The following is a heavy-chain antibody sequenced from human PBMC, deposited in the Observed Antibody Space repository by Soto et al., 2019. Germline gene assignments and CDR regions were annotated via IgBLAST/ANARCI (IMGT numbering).Heavy chain of an antibody. CDR3: ARDLNDYDSSGYSHRFDY. V-gene: IGHV1-46*01. Sequence: ASVKLSCKASGYTFTSKYMHWVRQDPGQGLEWMGIINPSGGSTSYAQKFQGRVTMTRDTSTSTVYMELSSLRSEDTAVYYCARDLNDYDSSGYSHRFDYWGQGTLVTVSS. J-gene: IGHJ4*02. CDR2: INPSGGST. CDR1: GYTFTSKY. D-gene: IGHD3-22*01.